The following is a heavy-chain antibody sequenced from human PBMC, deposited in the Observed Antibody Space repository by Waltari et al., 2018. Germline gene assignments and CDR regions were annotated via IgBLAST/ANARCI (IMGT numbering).Heavy chain of an antibody. J-gene: IGHJ2*01. CDR3: ARTVAGFIGSWYFDL. CDR2: IYYSGST. Sequence: LQLQESGPGLVKPSETLSLTGTVSGDSLSSSSYFWGWTRQPPGKGPGWIASIYYSGSTYYNPSLKSRVTISVDTSKNQFSLKLSSVTAADTAVYYCARTVAGFIGSWYFDLWGRGTLVTVSS. V-gene: IGHV4-39*01. CDR1: GDSLSSSSYF. D-gene: IGHD6-19*01.